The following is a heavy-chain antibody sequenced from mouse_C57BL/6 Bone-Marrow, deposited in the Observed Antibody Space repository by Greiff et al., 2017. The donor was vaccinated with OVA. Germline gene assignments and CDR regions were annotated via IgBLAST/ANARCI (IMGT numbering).Heavy chain of an antibody. CDR1: GYAFTNYL. J-gene: IGHJ3*01. CDR2: INPGGGGT. V-gene: IGHV1-54*01. CDR3: ARSPWFAY. Sequence: VQLQQSGAELVRPGTSVKVSCKASGYAFTNYLIEWVKQRPGQGLEWIGVINPGGGGTNYNEKFKGKATLTADKSSSTAYMQLSSLTSEDSAVYFCARSPWFAYWGQGTLVTVSA.